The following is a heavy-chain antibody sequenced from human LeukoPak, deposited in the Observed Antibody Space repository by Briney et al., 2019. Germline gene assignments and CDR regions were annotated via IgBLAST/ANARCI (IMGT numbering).Heavy chain of an antibody. V-gene: IGHV3-23*01. Sequence: GGSLRLSCAASGFTFSTYATNWVRQAPGKGLEWVSSISGSGGNTYYADSVKGRFTISRDNSKNMLYLQMNGLRAEDTAVYYCAKGAYYGLDDYFDYWGQGTLVTVSS. J-gene: IGHJ4*02. D-gene: IGHD3-10*01. CDR1: GFTFSTYA. CDR3: AKGAYYGLDDYFDY. CDR2: ISGSGGNT.